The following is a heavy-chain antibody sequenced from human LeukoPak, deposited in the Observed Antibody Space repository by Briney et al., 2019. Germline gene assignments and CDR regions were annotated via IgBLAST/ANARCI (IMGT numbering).Heavy chain of an antibody. CDR1: GFTFSSYE. Sequence: GGSLRLSCAASGFTFSSYEMNWVRQAPGKGLEWVSYISSSGSTIYYADSVKGRFTISRDNAKNSLYLQMNSLRAEDTAVYYCARGRGAPYSGYSSSWCGYWGQGTLVTVSS. CDR2: ISSSGSTI. V-gene: IGHV3-48*03. J-gene: IGHJ4*02. D-gene: IGHD6-13*01. CDR3: ARGRGAPYSGYSSSWCGY.